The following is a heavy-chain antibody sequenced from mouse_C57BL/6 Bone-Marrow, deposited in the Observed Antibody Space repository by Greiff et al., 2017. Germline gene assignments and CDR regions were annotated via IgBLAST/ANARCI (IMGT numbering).Heavy chain of an antibody. Sequence: DVKLVESGGDLVKPGGSLKLSCAASGFTFSSYGMSWVRQTPDKRLEWVATISSGGSYTYYPDSVKGRFTISRDNAKNTLYLQMSSLKSEDTAMYYCARGGYYWYFDVWGTGTTVTVSS. V-gene: IGHV5-6*02. CDR3: ARGGYYWYFDV. CDR1: GFTFSSYG. D-gene: IGHD2-2*01. CDR2: ISSGGSYT. J-gene: IGHJ1*03.